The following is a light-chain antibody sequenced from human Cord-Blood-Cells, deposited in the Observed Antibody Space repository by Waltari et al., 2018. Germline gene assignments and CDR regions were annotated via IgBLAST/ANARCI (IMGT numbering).Light chain of an antibody. Sequence: QSVLTQSPSVSGAPGQRVTISCTGSSSNIGAGYDVHWYQQLPGTAPKLLIYGNSNRPSGVPDRVSGSKSGTSASLAITGLQAEDEADYYCQSYDSSLSAWVFGGGTKLTVL. V-gene: IGLV1-40*01. CDR1: SSNIGAGYD. CDR3: QSYDSSLSAWV. CDR2: GNS. J-gene: IGLJ3*02.